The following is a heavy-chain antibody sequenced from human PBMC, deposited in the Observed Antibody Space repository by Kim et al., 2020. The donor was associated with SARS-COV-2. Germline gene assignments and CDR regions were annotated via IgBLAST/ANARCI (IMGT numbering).Heavy chain of an antibody. Sequence: ASVKVSCKVCGYTLTELSMHWVRQAPGKGIEWTGGSDPEDGETIYAQKFQGRVIMTADTSTDTAYMELSSLRSEDTAAYYCATGHVLWCTPGARDNWSDP. CDR3: ATGHVLWCTPGARDNWSDP. D-gene: IGHD2-8*02. CDR2: SDPEDGET. CDR1: GYTLTELS. V-gene: IGHV1-24*01. J-gene: IGHJ5*02.